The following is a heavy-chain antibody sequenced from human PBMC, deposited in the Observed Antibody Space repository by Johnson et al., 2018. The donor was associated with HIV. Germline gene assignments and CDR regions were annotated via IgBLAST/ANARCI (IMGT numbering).Heavy chain of an antibody. D-gene: IGHD1-26*01. CDR3: AKTGVGATDAAFDI. CDR2: ISYDGSNK. Sequence: VHLVDSGGAAVQPGRSLRLSCAASGFTFSIYGMHWVRQAPAKGLEWVAVISYDGSNKYYADSVKGRFTISRDNSKNTLYLQMNSLRAEDTAVYYCAKTGVGATDAAFDIWGQGTMVTVSS. CDR1: GFTFSIYG. V-gene: IGHV3-30-3*01. J-gene: IGHJ3*02.